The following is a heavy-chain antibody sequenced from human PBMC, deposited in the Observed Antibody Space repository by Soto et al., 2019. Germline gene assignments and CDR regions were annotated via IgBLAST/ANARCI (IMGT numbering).Heavy chain of an antibody. V-gene: IGHV3-73*01. D-gene: IGHD3-22*01. CDR3: TPYDSSGDYYYYGMDV. CDR1: GFTFSGSA. Sequence: GGSLRLSCAASGFTFSGSAMHWVRQASVKGLEWVGRIRSKANSYATAYAASVKGRFTISRDDSKNTAYLQMNSLKTEDTAVYYCTPYDSSGDYYYYGMDVWGQGTTVTVS. J-gene: IGHJ6*02. CDR2: IRSKANSYAT.